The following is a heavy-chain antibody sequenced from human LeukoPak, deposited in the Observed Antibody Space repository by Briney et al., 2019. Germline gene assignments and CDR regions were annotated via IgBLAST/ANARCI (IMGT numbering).Heavy chain of an antibody. J-gene: IGHJ4*02. V-gene: IGHV3-30*04. CDR1: GFTFNNYA. Sequence: GRSLRLSCAASGFTFNNYAMHWVRQAPGKGLEWVAVVTYDGNNQCYADSVKGRFTVSRDNSRNTVNLQMNSLRGEDTAVYYCARGATSLSYFDSRGQGTLVTVSS. CDR2: VTYDGNNQ. CDR3: ARGATSLSYFDS. D-gene: IGHD2/OR15-2a*01.